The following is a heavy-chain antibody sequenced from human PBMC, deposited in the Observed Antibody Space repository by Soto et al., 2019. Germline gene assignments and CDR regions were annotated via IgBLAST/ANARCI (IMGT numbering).Heavy chain of an antibody. CDR1: GFTFSSYG. Sequence: QPGGSLRLSCAGSGFTFSSYGMHWVRQAPGKGLEWVAVISYDGSNKYYADSVKGRFTISRDNAKNSLYLQMNSLRAEDTAVYYCASPGTGLGYWGQGTLVTVSS. D-gene: IGHD2-8*02. V-gene: IGHV3-30*03. CDR3: ASPGTGLGY. CDR2: ISYDGSNK. J-gene: IGHJ4*02.